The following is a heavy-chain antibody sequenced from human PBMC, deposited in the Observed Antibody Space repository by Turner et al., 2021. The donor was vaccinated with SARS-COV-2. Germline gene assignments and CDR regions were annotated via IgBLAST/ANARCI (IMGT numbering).Heavy chain of an antibody. Sequence: QVQLVESGGGVVQPGRSLGLSCAASGFTFSSYGMHWVRQAPGKGLEWVAVISYDGSNKYYADSVKGRFTISRDNSKNTLYLQMNSLRTEDTAVYYWARGLGGNYYYMDVWGKGTTVTVSS. J-gene: IGHJ6*03. CDR1: GFTFSSYG. CDR3: ARGLGGNYYYMDV. V-gene: IGHV3-30*03. CDR2: ISYDGSNK. D-gene: IGHD3-16*01.